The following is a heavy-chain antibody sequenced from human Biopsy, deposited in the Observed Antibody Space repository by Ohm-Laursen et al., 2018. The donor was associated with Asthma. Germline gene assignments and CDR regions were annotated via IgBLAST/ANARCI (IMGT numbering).Heavy chain of an antibody. CDR3: TRWSLRVRDTPNDY. Sequence: ASVKVSCKPSGYTFTSYDINWVRQATGQGLEWMGWMNPNSGNPGYPQNFQGRVTMTRDTSISTAYMELSSLRSEDTAVYYCTRWSLRVRDTPNDYWGQGTLVTVPS. J-gene: IGHJ4*02. V-gene: IGHV1-8*01. CDR1: GYTFTSYD. D-gene: IGHD3-16*01. CDR2: MNPNSGNP.